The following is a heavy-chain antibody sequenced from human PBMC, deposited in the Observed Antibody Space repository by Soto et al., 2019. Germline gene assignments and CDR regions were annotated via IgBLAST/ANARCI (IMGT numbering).Heavy chain of an antibody. V-gene: IGHV4-4*02. D-gene: IGHD3-22*01. J-gene: IGHJ4*02. Sequence: QVQLQESGPGLVEPSGTLSLTCGVSGDSFSSSNWWTWIRQPPGKGLEWIGDILHTGHTDYTPSLRSRITISIETSKKEYSLHLTSVTATDAAVYYCARSPRRVDGKWFFVYWGPGALVTVSS. CDR1: GDSFSSSNW. CDR2: ILHTGHT. CDR3: ARSPRRVDGKWFFVY.